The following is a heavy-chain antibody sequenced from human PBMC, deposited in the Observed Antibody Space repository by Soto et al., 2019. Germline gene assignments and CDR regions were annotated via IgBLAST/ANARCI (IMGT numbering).Heavy chain of an antibody. CDR1: GGTFSSYA. V-gene: IGHV1-69*01. J-gene: IGHJ6*02. D-gene: IGHD2-2*01. CDR2: IIPISDTT. Sequence: QVQLVQSGAEVKKPGSSVKVSCKASGGTFSSYAISWVRQAPGQGLEWMGGIIPISDTTNYAQKFQGRVTITADDSTSTDYMELSSLRSEDTAVYYCARSQGSSTSLEIYYYYYYGMDVWGQGTTVTVSS. CDR3: ARSQGSSTSLEIYYYYYYGMDV.